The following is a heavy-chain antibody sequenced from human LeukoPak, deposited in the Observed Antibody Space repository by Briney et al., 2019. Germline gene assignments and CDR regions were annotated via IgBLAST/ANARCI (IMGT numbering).Heavy chain of an antibody. D-gene: IGHD2-2*01. CDR2: ISGSGGST. V-gene: IGHV3-23*01. CDR3: AKDLGYCSSTSCYYYYMDV. CDR1: GGTFSSYA. Sequence: ASVKVSCKASGGTFSSYAMSWVRQAPGKGLEWVSAISGSGGSTYYADSVKGRFTISRDNSKNTLYLQMNSLRAEDTAVYYCAKDLGYCSSTSCYYYYMDVWGKGTTVTVSS. J-gene: IGHJ6*03.